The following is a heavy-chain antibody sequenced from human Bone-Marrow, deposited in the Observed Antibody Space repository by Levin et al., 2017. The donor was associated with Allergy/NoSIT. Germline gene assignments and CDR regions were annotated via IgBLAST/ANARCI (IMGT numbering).Heavy chain of an antibody. CDR2: VSGSGGTT. V-gene: IGHV3-23*01. CDR3: GKDPIFGVVRRVS. Sequence: GGSLRLSCAASGFTFSNYAMSWVRQAPGKGLEWVSTVSGSGGTTYYADSVKGRFTISRDNSKNTLFLQMNSLRAEDTALYYCGKDPIFGVVRRVSWGQGTLVTVSS. CDR1: GFTFSNYA. J-gene: IGHJ5*02. D-gene: IGHD3-3*01.